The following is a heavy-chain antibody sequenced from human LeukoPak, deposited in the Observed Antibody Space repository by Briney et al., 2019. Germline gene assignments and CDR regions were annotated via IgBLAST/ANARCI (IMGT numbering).Heavy chain of an antibody. J-gene: IGHJ4*02. CDR1: GGSFSGYY. CDR3: ARGERITIFGVVIRPRYYFDY. CDR2: INRSGST. V-gene: IGHV4-34*01. Sequence: SETLSLTCAVYGGSFSGYYWSWIRQPPGKGLEWIGEINRSGSTNYNPSLKSRVTISVDTSKNQFSLKLSSVTAADTAVYYCARGERITIFGVVIRPRYYFDYWGQGTLVTVSS. D-gene: IGHD3-3*01.